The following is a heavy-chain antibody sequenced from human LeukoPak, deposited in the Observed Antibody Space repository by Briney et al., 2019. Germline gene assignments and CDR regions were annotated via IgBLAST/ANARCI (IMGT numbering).Heavy chain of an antibody. Sequence: SETLSLTCSVSGGSISSSTYYWGWIRQPPGKGLEWIGNIYNSGSTYYNPSLKSRVTISVDTSKNQFSLKLSSVTAADTAVYYCARQAYSSNLGWFDPWGQGTLVAVSS. CDR3: ARQAYSSNLGWFDP. D-gene: IGHD6-13*01. J-gene: IGHJ5*02. CDR1: GGSISSSTYY. CDR2: IYNSGST. V-gene: IGHV4-39*01.